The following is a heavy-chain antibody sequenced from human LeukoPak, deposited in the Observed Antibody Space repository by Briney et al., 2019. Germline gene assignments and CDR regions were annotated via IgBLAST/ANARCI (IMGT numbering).Heavy chain of an antibody. Sequence: PSETLSLTCTVSGGSISNYYWGWIRQPAGKGLEWIGHSYTSGSPNCNPSLKSRVTISVDTSKNQFSLKLSSVTAADTAVYYCARLNKAGYCSSTSCYSYYYMDVWGKGTTVTVSS. J-gene: IGHJ6*03. CDR3: ARLNKAGYCSSTSCYSYYYMDV. D-gene: IGHD2-2*01. V-gene: IGHV4-4*07. CDR2: SYTSGSP. CDR1: GGSISNYY.